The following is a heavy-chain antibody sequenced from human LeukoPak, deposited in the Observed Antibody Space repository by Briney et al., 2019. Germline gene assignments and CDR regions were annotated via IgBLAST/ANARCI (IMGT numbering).Heavy chain of an antibody. CDR2: INHSGST. CDR3: ARGGYCSSTSCYLNWLDP. Sequence: SETLSLTCAVYGGSFCGYYWSWIRPPPGKGPDWVGEINHSGSTNYNPSLKSRVTISVDTSKNQFSLKLSSVTAADTAVYYCARGGYCSSTSCYLNWLDPWGQGTLVTVSS. J-gene: IGHJ5*02. CDR1: GGSFCGYY. V-gene: IGHV4-34*01. D-gene: IGHD2-2*01.